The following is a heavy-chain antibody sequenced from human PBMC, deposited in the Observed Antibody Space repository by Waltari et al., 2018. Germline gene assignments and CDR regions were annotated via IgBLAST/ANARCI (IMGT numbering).Heavy chain of an antibody. V-gene: IGHV4-59*11. CDR1: GGSISSHY. J-gene: IGHJ4*02. CDR2: IYYSGST. D-gene: IGHD3-10*01. Sequence: QVQLQESGPGLVKPSETLSLTCTVSGGSISSHYWSWIRQPPGKGLEWIGYIYYSGSTNYNPSLKSRFTISVDTSKNQFSLKLSSVTAADTAVYYCARGSGGGYVDYWGQGTLVTVSS. CDR3: ARGSGGGYVDY.